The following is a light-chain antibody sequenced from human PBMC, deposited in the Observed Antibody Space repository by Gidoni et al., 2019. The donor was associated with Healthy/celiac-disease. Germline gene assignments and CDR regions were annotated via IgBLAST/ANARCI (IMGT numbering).Light chain of an antibody. Sequence: ELVLTQSPATLSLSPGERATLSCRASQSVSSYLAWYQQKPGQAPRRLIYDASNRATGIPARFSGSGSGTDFTLTISSLEPEDFAVYYCQQRSNWPPSITFGQGTRLEIK. CDR2: DAS. V-gene: IGKV3-11*01. J-gene: IGKJ5*01. CDR3: QQRSNWPPSIT. CDR1: QSVSSY.